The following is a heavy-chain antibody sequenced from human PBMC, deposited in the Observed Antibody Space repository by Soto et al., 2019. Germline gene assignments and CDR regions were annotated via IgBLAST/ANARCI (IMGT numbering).Heavy chain of an antibody. D-gene: IGHD3-10*01. J-gene: IGHJ4*02. CDR2: IYHSGST. V-gene: IGHV4-4*02. CDR1: GGSISSSNW. CDR3: AREGGVSSGLASFDY. Sequence: QVQLQESGPGLVKPSGTLSLTCAVSGGSISSSNWWSWVRQPPGKGLEWIGEIYHSGSTNYNPSLKSRITISVDKSKNELSLKLSSVTAADTAVYYCAREGGVSSGLASFDYWGQGTLVTVSS.